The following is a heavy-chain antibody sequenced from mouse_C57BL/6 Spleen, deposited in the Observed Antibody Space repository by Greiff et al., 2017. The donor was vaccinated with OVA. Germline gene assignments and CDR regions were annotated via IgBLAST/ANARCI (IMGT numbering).Heavy chain of an antibody. V-gene: IGHV1-42*01. Sequence: VQLKESGPELVKPGASVKISCKASGYSFTGYYMNWVKQSPEKSLEWIGEINPSTGGTTYNQKFKAKATLTVDKSSSTAYMQLKSLTSEDSAVYYCARSLLLLRSFAYWGQGTLVTVSA. CDR3: ARSLLLLRSFAY. D-gene: IGHD1-1*01. J-gene: IGHJ3*01. CDR1: GYSFTGYY. CDR2: INPSTGGT.